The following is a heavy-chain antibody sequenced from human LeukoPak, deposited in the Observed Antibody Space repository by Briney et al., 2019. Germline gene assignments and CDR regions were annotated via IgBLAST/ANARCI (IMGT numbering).Heavy chain of an antibody. V-gene: IGHV1-8*01. CDR1: GYTFTSYD. CDR2: MNPNSGNT. D-gene: IGHD3-9*01. J-gene: IGHJ6*02. Sequence: ASVKVSCKASGYTFTSYDINWVRQATGQGLEWMGWMNPNSGNTGYAQKFQGRVTMTRNASISTAYMELSSLRSEDTAVYYCASSIRYDYYYGMDVWGQGTTVTVSS. CDR3: ASSIRYDYYYGMDV.